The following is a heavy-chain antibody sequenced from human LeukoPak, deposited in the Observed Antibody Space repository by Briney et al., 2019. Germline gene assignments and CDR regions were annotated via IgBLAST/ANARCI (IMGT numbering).Heavy chain of an antibody. CDR1: GFTFKSYE. V-gene: IGHV3-48*03. J-gene: IGHJ5*02. D-gene: IGHD6-19*01. CDR3: VRSLTIAVAGTDL. Sequence: PGGSLRLSCSVSGFTFKSYEMHWVRLAPGKGLEWIAYISSGGTTIFYADSVKGRFTVSRDSDKSLLYLQMNSLRADDTATYYCVRSLTIAVAGTDLWGQGTVVTVS. CDR2: ISSGGTTI.